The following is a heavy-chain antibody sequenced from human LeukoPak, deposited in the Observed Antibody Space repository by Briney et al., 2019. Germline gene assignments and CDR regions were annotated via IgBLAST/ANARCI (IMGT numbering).Heavy chain of an antibody. CDR3: ARDSRGYDY. D-gene: IGHD6-19*01. CDR1: GFTFSSYS. Sequence: GGSLRLSCAASGFTFSSYSMNWVRQAPGKGLEWVSYISSSNTIYHADSVKGRFTISRDNAKNSLYLQMNSLRAEDTAVYYCARDSRGYDYWGQGTLVTVSS. J-gene: IGHJ4*02. V-gene: IGHV3-48*04. CDR2: ISSSNTI.